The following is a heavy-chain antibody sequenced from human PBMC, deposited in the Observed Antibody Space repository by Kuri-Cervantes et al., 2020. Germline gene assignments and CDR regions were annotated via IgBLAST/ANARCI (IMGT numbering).Heavy chain of an antibody. CDR1: GFSFNIWG. D-gene: IGHD3-22*01. CDR3: VKSSSGYRD. Sequence: GESLKISCAASGFSFNIWGMHWVRQAPGKGLEWVAYLRYDGGLEDYADSVKGRFTISRDNSKNTLYLQMNSLRDEDTAMYYCVKSSSGYRDWGQGTLVTVSS. V-gene: IGHV3-30*02. J-gene: IGHJ4*02. CDR2: LRYDGGLE.